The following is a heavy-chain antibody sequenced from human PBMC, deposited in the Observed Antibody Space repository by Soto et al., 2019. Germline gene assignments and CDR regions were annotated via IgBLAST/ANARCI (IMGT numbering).Heavy chain of an antibody. Sequence: PGGSLRLSCAAFGFSVSNNYVTWVRQAPGKGLKWVSVLYGDGRAYYSDSVKGRFTISRDNSKNTVYLQMNTLRAEDTAVYYCARALGRDYHDDRGYFHLDYWGQGTLVTVSS. CDR2: LYGDGRA. CDR1: GFSVSNNY. V-gene: IGHV3-53*01. J-gene: IGHJ4*02. CDR3: ARALGRDYHDDRGYFHLDY. D-gene: IGHD3-22*01.